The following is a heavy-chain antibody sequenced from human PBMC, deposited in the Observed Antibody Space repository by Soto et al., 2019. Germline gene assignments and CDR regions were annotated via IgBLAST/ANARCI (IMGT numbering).Heavy chain of an antibody. D-gene: IGHD1-1*01. Sequence: QITLKESGPTLVKPTQTLTLTCTFSGFSLSTSGVGVGCVRQPPGKALEWLALVYWVEDQRYSPSLKSTLTITKDASKNQVVLTMTNIDPVDTATYYCALRKQRGDYFDYWGQGTLVTVSS. V-gene: IGHV2-5*02. CDR3: ALRKQRGDYFDY. CDR2: VYWVEDQ. CDR1: GFSLSTSGVG. J-gene: IGHJ4*02.